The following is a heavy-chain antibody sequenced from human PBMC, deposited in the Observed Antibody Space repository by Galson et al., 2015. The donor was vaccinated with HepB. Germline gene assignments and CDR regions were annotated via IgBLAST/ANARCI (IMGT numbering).Heavy chain of an antibody. CDR3: ARDYYGSGRRNDGFDI. CDR1: GYTFTDYY. D-gene: IGHD3-10*01. CDR2: INPKSGGT. V-gene: IGHV1-2*04. J-gene: IGHJ3*02. Sequence: SVKVSCKASGYTFTDYYVHWVRQAPGQGPEWMGRINPKSGGTDYAQNFRGWVTMTRDTSTSTVYVEMSRSRSDDTALYYCARDYYGSGRRNDGFDIWGQGTLVTVSS.